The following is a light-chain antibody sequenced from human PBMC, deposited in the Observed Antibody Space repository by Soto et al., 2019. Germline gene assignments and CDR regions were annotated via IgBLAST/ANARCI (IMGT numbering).Light chain of an antibody. CDR1: QSVSSN. CDR2: GAS. Sequence: EIVMTQSPATLSVSPGERATLSCRASQSVSSNLAWYQQKPGQAPRLLIYGASTRATGIPARFSGSGSGTEFTLTISSLQSEDFAVYYDQHYKNWPLTFGGGTKVEIK. V-gene: IGKV3-15*01. J-gene: IGKJ4*01. CDR3: QHYKNWPLT.